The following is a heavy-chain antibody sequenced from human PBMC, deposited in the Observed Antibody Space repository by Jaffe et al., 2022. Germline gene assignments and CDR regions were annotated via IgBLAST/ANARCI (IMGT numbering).Heavy chain of an antibody. J-gene: IGHJ3*02. CDR1: GFSFSIYW. CDR3: ARGRDAFDI. CDR2: MHQDGSEK. Sequence: EVQLVESGGGLVQPGGSLRLSCAASGFSFSIYWMSWVRQAPGKGLEWVANMHQDGSEKYYVDSVKGRFTISRDNAKKSLYLQMNSLRAEDTAVYYCARGRDAFDIWGQGTMVTVSS. V-gene: IGHV3-7*01.